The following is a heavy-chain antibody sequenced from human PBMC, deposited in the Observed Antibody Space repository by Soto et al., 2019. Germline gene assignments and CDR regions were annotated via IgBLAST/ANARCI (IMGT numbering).Heavy chain of an antibody. CDR1: GFTLTRSA. J-gene: IGHJ4*01. CDR3: AKGMGQWVETFYY. Sequence: GGSLRLSCAGSGFTLTRSAVSWVRQAPGKGLEWVSGISAGGGGTYYADAVKGRFTISRDVAKNTVYLQMNGLSVEDTAVYYCAKGMGQWVETFYYWGHGTLVTVSS. D-gene: IGHD6-19*01. CDR2: ISAGGGGT. V-gene: IGHV3-23*01.